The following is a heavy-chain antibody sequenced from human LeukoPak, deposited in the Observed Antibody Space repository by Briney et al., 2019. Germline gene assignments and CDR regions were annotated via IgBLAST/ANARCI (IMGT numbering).Heavy chain of an antibody. J-gene: IGHJ4*02. D-gene: IGHD1-26*01. V-gene: IGHV5-51*01. CDR1: GSSFTSYW. CDR3: ARGPTHGPYYFEY. CDR2: IYPDDSET. Sequence: GESLKISCQGSGSSFTSYWIGWVRQVPGKGLEMGIIYPDDSETKYSQPFQGQVTISADKSIATAYLQWSSLKASDTAIYYCARGPTHGPYYFEYWGQGTLVTVSS.